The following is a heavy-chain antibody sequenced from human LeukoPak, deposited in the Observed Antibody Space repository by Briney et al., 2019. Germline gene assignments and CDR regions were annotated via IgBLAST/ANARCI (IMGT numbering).Heavy chain of an antibody. CDR1: GYTFTSYD. CDR2: MNPNSGNT. V-gene: IGHV1-8*01. D-gene: IGHD5-24*01. Sequence: ASVKVSCKASGYTFTSYDINWVRQATGQGLEWMGWMNPNSGNTGYAQKFQGRVTMTRNTSISTAYMELSSLRSEDTAVYYCAREGGDGYKNYIGGAFDIWGQGTMVTVSS. CDR3: AREGGDGYKNYIGGAFDI. J-gene: IGHJ3*02.